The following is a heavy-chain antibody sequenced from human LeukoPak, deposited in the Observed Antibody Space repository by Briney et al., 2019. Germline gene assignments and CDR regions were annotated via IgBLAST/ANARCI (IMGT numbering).Heavy chain of an antibody. V-gene: IGHV1-69*13. CDR1: GGTFSSYA. Sequence: GASVKVSCKASGGTFSSYAISWVRQAPGQGLEWMGGIIPIFGTANYAQKFQGRVTITADESTSTAYMELSSLRSEDTAVYYCARESPRYYGSGPFDPWGQGTLVTVSS. J-gene: IGHJ5*02. CDR3: ARESPRYYGSGPFDP. CDR2: IIPIFGTA. D-gene: IGHD3-10*01.